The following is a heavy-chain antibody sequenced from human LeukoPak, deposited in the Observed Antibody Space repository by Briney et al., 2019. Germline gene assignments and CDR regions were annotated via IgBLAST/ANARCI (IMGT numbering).Heavy chain of an antibody. J-gene: IGHJ6*03. CDR1: GGSISSSSYY. V-gene: IGHV4-61*02. Sequence: SETLSLTCTVSGGSISSSSYYWSWIRQPAGKGLEWIGRIYTSGSTNYNPSLKSRVTMSVDTSKNQFSPKLSSVTAADTAVYYCARAVGSGSFQTYYYYMDVWGKGTTVTVSS. D-gene: IGHD3-10*01. CDR3: ARAVGSGSFQTYYYYMDV. CDR2: IYTSGST.